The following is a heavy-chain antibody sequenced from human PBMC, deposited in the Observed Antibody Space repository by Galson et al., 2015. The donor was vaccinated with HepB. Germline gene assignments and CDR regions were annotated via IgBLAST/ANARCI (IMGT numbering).Heavy chain of an antibody. D-gene: IGHD2-8*02. Sequence: SVKVSCKASGGTFSSYAISWVRQAPGQGLEWMGGIIPIFGTANYAQKFQGRVTITADESTSTAYMELSSLRSEDTAVYYCARDMEFCTGGVCYKYFDYWGQGTLVTVSS. CDR3: ARDMEFCTGGVCYKYFDY. CDR2: IIPIFGTA. J-gene: IGHJ4*02. V-gene: IGHV1-69*13. CDR1: GGTFSSYA.